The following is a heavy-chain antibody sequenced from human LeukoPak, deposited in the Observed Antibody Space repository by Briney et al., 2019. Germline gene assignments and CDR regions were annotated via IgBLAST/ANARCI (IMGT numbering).Heavy chain of an antibody. CDR3: ARRQTYDILTGYPQYYFDY. V-gene: IGHV4-39*01. CDR2: IYYSGNT. CDR1: GGSISTSPYY. J-gene: IGHJ4*02. Sequence: SETLSLTCSVSGGSISTSPYYWGWIRQPPRKGLEWIGDIYYSGNTYYNPSLKSRVTISVDTSKNQVSLKVTSVTAADTALYYCARRQTYDILTGYPQYYFDYWGQGALVTVSS. D-gene: IGHD3-9*01.